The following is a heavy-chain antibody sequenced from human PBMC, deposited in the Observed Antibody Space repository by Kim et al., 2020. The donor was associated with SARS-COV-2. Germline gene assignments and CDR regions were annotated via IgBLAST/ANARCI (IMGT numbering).Heavy chain of an antibody. D-gene: IGHD6-25*01. Sequence: NPTYSQGFTGRFVFSLDTSVSTAYLQISSLKAEDTAVYYCAEGAAVYFDYWGQGTLVTVSS. J-gene: IGHJ4*02. V-gene: IGHV7-4-1*02. CDR3: AEGAAVYFDY. CDR2: NP.